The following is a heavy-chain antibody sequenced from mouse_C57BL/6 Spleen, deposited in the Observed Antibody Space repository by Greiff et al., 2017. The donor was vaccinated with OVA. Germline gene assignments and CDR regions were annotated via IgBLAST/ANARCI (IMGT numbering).Heavy chain of an antibody. V-gene: IGHV1-69*01. J-gene: IGHJ1*03. CDR2: IDPSDSYT. CDR1: GYTFTSYW. Sequence: QVQLQQSGAELVMPGASVKLSCKASGYTFTSYWMHWVKQRPGQGLEWIGEIDPSDSYTNYNQKFKGKSTLTVDKSSSTAYMQLSSLTSEDSAVYYCARLGRGDWYFDVWGTGTTVTVSS. CDR3: ARLGRGDWYFDV. D-gene: IGHD4-1*01.